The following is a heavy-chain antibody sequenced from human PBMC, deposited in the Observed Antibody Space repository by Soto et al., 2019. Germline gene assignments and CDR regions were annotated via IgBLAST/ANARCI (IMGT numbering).Heavy chain of an antibody. CDR1: GASVSDTGSYY. D-gene: IGHD3-10*01. J-gene: IGHJ5*02. CDR3: ARDTYNYGSDWFDP. Sequence: SETLSLTCTVSGASVSDTGSYYWSWVRQPPGKGLEWIGYVSHSGSTNYNRSLESRVTISVDTSKNQFSLKLTSVTAADTAVYYCARDTYNYGSDWFDPWGQGTLVTVYS. CDR2: VSHSGST. V-gene: IGHV4-61*01.